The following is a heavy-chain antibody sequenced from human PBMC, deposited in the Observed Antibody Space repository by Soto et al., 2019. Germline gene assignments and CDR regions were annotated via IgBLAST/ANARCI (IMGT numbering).Heavy chain of an antibody. Sequence: QVQLVQSGAEVKKPGASVKVSCKASGYTFTGYYMHWVRQAPGQGLEWMGWINPNSGGTNYAQKFQGWVTMTRDTSISTAYMELSRLRSDDTAVYYCARVNPQDCDYPVGPFDYWGQGTLVTVSS. CDR3: ARVNPQDCDYPVGPFDY. J-gene: IGHJ4*02. D-gene: IGHD4-17*01. V-gene: IGHV1-2*04. CDR2: INPNSGGT. CDR1: GYTFTGYY.